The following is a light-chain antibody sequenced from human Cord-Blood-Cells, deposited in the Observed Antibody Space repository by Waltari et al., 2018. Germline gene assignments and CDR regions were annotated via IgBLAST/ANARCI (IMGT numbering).Light chain of an antibody. V-gene: IGLV2-14*03. J-gene: IGLJ3*02. Sequence: QSALTQPASVSGPPGQSTTIPCTGTRSDVGGYNYVSWYQQHPGKAPKLMIYDVSNRPSGVSNRFSGSKSGNTASLTISGLHAEDEADYYCSSYTSSSTWVFGGGTKLTVL. CDR1: RSDVGGYNY. CDR2: DVS. CDR3: SSYTSSSTWV.